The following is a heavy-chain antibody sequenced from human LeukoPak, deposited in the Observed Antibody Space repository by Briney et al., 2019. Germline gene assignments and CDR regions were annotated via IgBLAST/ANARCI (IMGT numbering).Heavy chain of an antibody. CDR3: TRRGSGNGGTYAGMDV. J-gene: IGHJ6*02. V-gene: IGHV4-39*01. Sequence: SETLSLTCTVAGGSISSDVHYWDWIRQAPGKGLEWIGSLLYNGNTWYNPSLESRVIISVDTSENQFSLRLTSVNAADTALYFCTRRGSGNGGTYAGMDVWGPGTSVTVSS. CDR1: GGSISSDVHY. CDR2: LLYNGNT. D-gene: IGHD1-26*01.